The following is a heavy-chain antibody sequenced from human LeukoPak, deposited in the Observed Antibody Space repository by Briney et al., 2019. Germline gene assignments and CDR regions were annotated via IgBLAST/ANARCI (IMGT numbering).Heavy chain of an antibody. CDR3: ARDKAAGPYYFDY. D-gene: IGHD6-13*01. Sequence: ASVKVSCKASGYTFTSYGVSWVRQAPGQGLEWMGWISAYNGNTNSAQKFQGRVTMATDTSTSKAYMELRSLRSDDTALYYCARDKAAGPYYFDYWGQGTLVTVSS. J-gene: IGHJ4*02. CDR2: ISAYNGNT. V-gene: IGHV1-18*01. CDR1: GYTFTSYG.